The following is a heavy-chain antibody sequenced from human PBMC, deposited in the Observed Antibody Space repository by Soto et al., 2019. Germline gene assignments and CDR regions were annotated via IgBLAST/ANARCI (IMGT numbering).Heavy chain of an antibody. CDR1: GGSISRYY. V-gene: IGHV4-59*01. CDR2: IDYTSST. CDR3: ARETSQTVLGL. Sequence: QVQLQESGPGLVKPSETLSLTCSVSGGSISRYYWTWIRQSPGKGLEWLGYIDYTSSTTYNPSLESRVNISVDTSKNQFSLRLRSVTAADTAVYYCARETSQTVLGLWGQGTLVIVSS. J-gene: IGHJ4*02. D-gene: IGHD3-16*01.